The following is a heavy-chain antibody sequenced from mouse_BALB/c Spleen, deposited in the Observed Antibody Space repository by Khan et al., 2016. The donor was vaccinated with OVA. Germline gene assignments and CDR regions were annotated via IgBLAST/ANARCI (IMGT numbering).Heavy chain of an antibody. Sequence: EVELVESGGGLVQPGGSLKLSCAASGFTFSSYGMSWFRQTPDKRLELVATINSNGGSTYYPDSVKGRFTISRDNAKNTLYLQMSSLKSEDTAMYYCARMARTKNWGKGNTLTVSS. CDR1: GFTFSSYG. J-gene: IGHJ2*01. CDR2: INSNGGST. CDR3: ARMARTKN. V-gene: IGHV5-6-3*01.